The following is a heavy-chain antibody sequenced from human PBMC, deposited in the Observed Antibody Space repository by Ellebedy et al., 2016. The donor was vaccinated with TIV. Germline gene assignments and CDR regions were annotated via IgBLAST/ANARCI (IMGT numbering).Heavy chain of an antibody. V-gene: IGHV3-30*02. Sequence: GESLKISCAASGFTFSSYGLHSVRQAPGKGLEWVTFIRYDGSNKYYADSVRGRFTISRDNSKNTLYLQVNSLRAEDTAVYFCAKDGSQDSSGWYLDYWGQGTPVTVSS. J-gene: IGHJ4*02. D-gene: IGHD6-19*01. CDR1: GFTFSSYG. CDR3: AKDGSQDSSGWYLDY. CDR2: IRYDGSNK.